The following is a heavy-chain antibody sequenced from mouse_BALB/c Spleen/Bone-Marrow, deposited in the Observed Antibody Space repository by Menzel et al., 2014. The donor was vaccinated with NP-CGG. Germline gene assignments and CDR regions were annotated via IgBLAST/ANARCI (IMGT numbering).Heavy chain of an antibody. CDR1: GFDLSRYW. V-gene: IGHV4-1*02. CDR3: SRLAYYGRFAY. Sequence: EVKLMESGGGLVQPGGSLKLSCAASGFDLSRYWMSWVRPAPGKGLEWIGEINPDSSTINYTPSLKDKFIISRDNAKNTLYLQMSKVRSEDTALYYCSRLAYYGRFAYWGQGTLVTVSA. CDR2: INPDSSTI. J-gene: IGHJ3*01. D-gene: IGHD1-1*01.